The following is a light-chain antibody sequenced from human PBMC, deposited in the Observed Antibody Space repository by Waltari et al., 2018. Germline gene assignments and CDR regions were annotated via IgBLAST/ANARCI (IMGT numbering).Light chain of an antibody. V-gene: IGLV2-14*03. CDR3: SSFTTKNSVI. CDR1: SSDIGAYAY. J-gene: IGLJ2*01. Sequence: LTQPASVSASPGQSITISCTGTSSDIGAYAYVSWYQQYPGEAPKLIIYDVAKQPPGISLRFSGSKSGNTASLTISGLQADDEADYYCSSFTTKNSVIFGGGTRLTVL. CDR2: DVA.